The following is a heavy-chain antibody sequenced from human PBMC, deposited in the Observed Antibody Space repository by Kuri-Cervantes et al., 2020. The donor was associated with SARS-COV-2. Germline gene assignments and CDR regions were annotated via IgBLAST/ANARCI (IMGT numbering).Heavy chain of an antibody. J-gene: IGHJ4*02. V-gene: IGHV1-46*01. Sequence: ASVKVSCKASGYTFTSYYMQWVRQAPGQGLEWMGIINPSVSTTSYAPRYQGKVTVTSDTSTSTVYMELSSLRSEDTAVYYCARAWDSSGYYSHDFWGQGTLVTVSS. CDR1: GYTFTSYY. CDR3: ARAWDSSGYYSHDF. D-gene: IGHD3-22*01. CDR2: INPSVSTT.